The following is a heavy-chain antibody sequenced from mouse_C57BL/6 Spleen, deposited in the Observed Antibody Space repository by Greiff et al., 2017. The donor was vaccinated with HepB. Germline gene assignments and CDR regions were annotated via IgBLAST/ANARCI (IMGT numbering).Heavy chain of an antibody. CDR1: GYTFTSYW. CDR2: IDPSDSYT. V-gene: IGHV1-50*01. J-gene: IGHJ4*01. Sequence: QVHVKQPGAELVKPGASVKLSCKASGYTFTSYWMQWVKQRPGQGLEWIGEIDPSDSYTNYNQKFKGKATLTVDTSSSTAYMQLSSLTSEDSAVYYCARGGDDAMDYWGQGTSVTVSS. CDR3: ARGGDDAMDY. D-gene: IGHD3-3*01.